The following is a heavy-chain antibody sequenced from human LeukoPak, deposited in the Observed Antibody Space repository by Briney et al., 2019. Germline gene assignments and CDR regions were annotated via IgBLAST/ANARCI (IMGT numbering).Heavy chain of an antibody. V-gene: IGHV1-18*01. J-gene: IGHJ3*02. CDR3: ARVGYDSSGRHRYAFDI. CDR2: INPNNGNT. D-gene: IGHD3-22*01. Sequence: SVKVSCKASLSIFTRYGISGVRQSPGQGLEWMGWINPNNGNTNYVQKLQGRVTMTTDTSTSAAYMELRGLRSDDTAVYYCARVGYDSSGRHRYAFDIWGQGTMVTVSS. CDR1: LSIFTRYG.